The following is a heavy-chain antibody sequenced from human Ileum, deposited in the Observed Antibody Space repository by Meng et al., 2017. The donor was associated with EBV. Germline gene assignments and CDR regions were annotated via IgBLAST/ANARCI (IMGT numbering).Heavy chain of an antibody. Sequence: LVMLPSSPSLPCPCSGGRVRSAHSFCTWIRQPPGKGLEWIGYMSYSGSTNYSPPLESRVTISVDTSKNQFSLKLSSVTAADTAVYYCAGDPHSGSPHWGQGTLVTVFS. CDR1: GGRVRSAHSF. J-gene: IGHJ4*02. CDR2: MSYSGST. CDR3: AGDPHSGSPH. D-gene: IGHD1-26*01. V-gene: IGHV4-61*01.